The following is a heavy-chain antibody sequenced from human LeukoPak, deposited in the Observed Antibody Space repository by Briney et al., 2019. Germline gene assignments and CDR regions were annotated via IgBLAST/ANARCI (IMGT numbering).Heavy chain of an antibody. CDR2: ISSNGGST. CDR1: GFTFSSYA. Sequence: GGSLRLSCAASGFTFSSYAMHWVRQAPGKGLEFVSAISSNGGSTYYANSVKGRFTISRDISKNTLYLQMGSLRPEDMAVYYCAKSGYDAIYYYFYYMDVWGKGTTVTVSS. D-gene: IGHD5-12*01. CDR3: AKSGYDAIYYYFYYMDV. J-gene: IGHJ6*03. V-gene: IGHV3-64*01.